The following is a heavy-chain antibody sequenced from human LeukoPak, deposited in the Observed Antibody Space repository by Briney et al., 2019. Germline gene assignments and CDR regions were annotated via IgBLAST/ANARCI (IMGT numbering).Heavy chain of an antibody. Sequence: PGGSLRLSCAASGFTFSSYAMHWVRQAPGKGLEYASAISSNGGSTYYADSVKGRFTISRDNSKNTLYLQMGSLRAEDMAVYYCARGRGSYVDYWGQGTLVTVSS. D-gene: IGHD1-26*01. CDR1: GFTFSSYA. CDR3: ARGRGSYVDY. CDR2: ISSNGGST. V-gene: IGHV3-64*02. J-gene: IGHJ4*02.